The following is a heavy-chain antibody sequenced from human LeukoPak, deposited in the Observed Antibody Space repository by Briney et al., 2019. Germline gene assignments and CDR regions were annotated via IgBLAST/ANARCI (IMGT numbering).Heavy chain of an antibody. CDR3: AKPPGIAVAGYLGY. CDR1: GFTFSSYA. CDR2: ISGSGGST. D-gene: IGHD6-19*01. V-gene: IGHV3-23*01. J-gene: IGHJ4*02. Sequence: GSLRLSCAASGFTFSSYAMSWVRQAPGKGLEWVSAISGSGGSTYYADSVKGRFTISRDNSKNTLYLQMNSLRAEDTAVYYCAKPPGIAVAGYLGYWGQGTLVTVSS.